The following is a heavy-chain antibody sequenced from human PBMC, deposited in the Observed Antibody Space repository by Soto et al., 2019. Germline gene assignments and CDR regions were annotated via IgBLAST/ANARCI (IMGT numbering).Heavy chain of an antibody. V-gene: IGHV3-64*01. CDR1: GFTFSSYA. J-gene: IGHJ4*02. CDR3: ARRGYGLYFDY. CDR2: ISGNGDST. D-gene: IGHD3-10*01. Sequence: EVQLVESGGGLVQPGGSLRLSCAASGFTFSSYAMHWVRQAPGKGPEYVSVISGNGDSTYYANSVKGRFTISRDNSKNTLYLQMGSLRAEDMAVYYCARRGYGLYFDYWGQGTLVTVSS.